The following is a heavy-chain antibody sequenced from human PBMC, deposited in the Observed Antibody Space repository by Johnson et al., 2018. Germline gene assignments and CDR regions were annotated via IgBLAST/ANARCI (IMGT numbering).Heavy chain of an antibody. D-gene: IGHD3-22*01. CDR2: ISYDGSNK. CDR3: TTVPAPYYYDSSGHPVYYFYMDV. CDR1: GFTFSSYG. J-gene: IGHJ6*03. V-gene: IGHV3-30*03. Sequence: QLVESGGGVVQPGRSLRLSCAASGFTFSSYGMHWVRQAPGKGLEWVAVISYDGSNKYYADSVKGRFTISRDDSKNTLYLQMNSLKTEDTAVYYFTTVPAPYYYDSSGHPVYYFYMDVWGKGTTVTVSS.